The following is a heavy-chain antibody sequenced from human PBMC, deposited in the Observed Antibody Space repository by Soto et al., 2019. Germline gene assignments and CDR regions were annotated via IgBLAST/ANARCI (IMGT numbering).Heavy chain of an antibody. CDR1: GFSFSTSS. V-gene: IGHV3-66*01. D-gene: IGHD2-2*01. Sequence: GGSLRLSCAASGFSFSTSSMAWVRQPPGKGLEWVSIIYSDGYTYYAASVKGRFTISRDNFKNTLYLQMSSLRAEDTAVYYCARRKYCSSTTCFDYWGQGTLVTVSS. CDR3: ARRKYCSSTTCFDY. CDR2: IYSDGYT. J-gene: IGHJ4*02.